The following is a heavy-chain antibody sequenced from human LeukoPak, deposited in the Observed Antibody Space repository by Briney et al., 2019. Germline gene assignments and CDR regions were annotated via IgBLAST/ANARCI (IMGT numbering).Heavy chain of an antibody. J-gene: IGHJ4*02. V-gene: IGHV3-33*01. CDR2: IWYDSSYI. CDR1: GFTFSLYG. Sequence: GSLRLSCAASGFTFSLYGMHWVRQAPGKGLDWVAVIWYDSSYIYYSDSVKGRFTISRDNSKNTMYLQMNSLRAEDTAVYYCERFFKLTPARGRGLESGGGGTGVTVPP. D-gene: IGHD2-2*01. CDR3: ERFFKLTPARGRGLES.